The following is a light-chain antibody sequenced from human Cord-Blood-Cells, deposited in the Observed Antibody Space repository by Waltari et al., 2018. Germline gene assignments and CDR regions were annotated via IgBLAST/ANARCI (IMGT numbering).Light chain of an antibody. J-gene: IGLJ2*01. CDR3: SSYTSSSTLVV. CDR1: SSYVGGYNY. V-gene: IGLV2-14*01. Sequence: QSALTQPASVSGSPGQSITISCTGTSSYVGGYNYVSGYQQHPGKAPNLMIYDVSNRPSGVSNRFSGSKSGNTASLTISGLQAEDEADYYCSSYTSSSTLVVFGGGTKLTVL. CDR2: DVS.